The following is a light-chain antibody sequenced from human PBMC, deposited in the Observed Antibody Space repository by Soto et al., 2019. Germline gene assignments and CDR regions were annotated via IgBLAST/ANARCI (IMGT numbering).Light chain of an antibody. CDR1: ESINGW. Sequence: GTVTITCRASESINGWLAWYQQKPGKAPKILIYDASKLERGVPSRLSGSGSGAEFTLTISSLQTDDLATYYCQQYSSYPLTFGRGTKVDIK. CDR2: DAS. J-gene: IGKJ4*01. CDR3: QQYSSYPLT. V-gene: IGKV1-5*01.